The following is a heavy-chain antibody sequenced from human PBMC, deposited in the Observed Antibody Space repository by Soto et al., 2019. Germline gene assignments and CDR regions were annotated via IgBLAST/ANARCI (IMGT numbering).Heavy chain of an antibody. J-gene: IGHJ4*02. Sequence: PGRSLRLSCTASGLTFSNYGMHWVRQAPGKGLEWVAVISNDGSNKYYADSVKGRFTISRDNSKNTLYLQMNSLSAEDTAVYYCAKSPYGSGSSPFDYWGQGTLVTVSS. CDR2: ISNDGSNK. CDR3: AKSPYGSGSSPFDY. V-gene: IGHV3-30*18. CDR1: GLTFSNYG. D-gene: IGHD3-10*01.